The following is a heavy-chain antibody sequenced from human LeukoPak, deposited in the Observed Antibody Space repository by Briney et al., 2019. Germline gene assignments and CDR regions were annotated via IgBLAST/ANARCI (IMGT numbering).Heavy chain of an antibody. Sequence: SGPTLLNPTQTLTLTCTFSGFSLSTSGVGVGWIRQPPGKALEWLALIYWDDDKRYSPSLKSRLTITKDTSKNQVVLTMTNMVPVVTATYYCAHRPCYDYVWGSYRFPYYFDYWGQGTLVTVSS. CDR3: AHRPCYDYVWGSYRFPYYFDY. CDR2: IYWDDDK. D-gene: IGHD3-16*02. J-gene: IGHJ4*02. V-gene: IGHV2-5*02. CDR1: GFSLSTSGVG.